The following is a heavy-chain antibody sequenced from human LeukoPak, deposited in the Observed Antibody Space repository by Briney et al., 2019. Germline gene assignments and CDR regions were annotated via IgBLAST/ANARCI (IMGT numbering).Heavy chain of an antibody. CDR2: ISSYNGDT. D-gene: IGHD5-18*01. CDR3: ARGHSNTYGQNSDY. CDR1: GYTFTDHG. J-gene: IGHJ4*02. Sequence: ASVKVSCKASGYTFTDHGINWVRQAPGQGVEWMTWISSYNGDTKSARKFQGRVTMTTDTFTSTAYMELRSLRLDDTAIYYCARGHSNTYGQNSDYWGQGTLVTVSS. V-gene: IGHV1-18*01.